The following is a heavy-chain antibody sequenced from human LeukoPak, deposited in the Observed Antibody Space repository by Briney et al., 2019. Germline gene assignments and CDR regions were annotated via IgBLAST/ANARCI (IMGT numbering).Heavy chain of an antibody. Sequence: PGGSLGLSCAASGFTFRDYSMTWIRQAPGKGLEWVSAISSNGDFTYYADSVRGRFTISRDNSKNTVFLQMNGLRADDRAVYYCATVKRDCSGGTCYSYDYWGQGTLVTVSS. V-gene: IGHV3-23*01. CDR1: GFTFRDYS. J-gene: IGHJ4*02. D-gene: IGHD2-15*01. CDR2: ISSNGDFT. CDR3: ATVKRDCSGGTCYSYDY.